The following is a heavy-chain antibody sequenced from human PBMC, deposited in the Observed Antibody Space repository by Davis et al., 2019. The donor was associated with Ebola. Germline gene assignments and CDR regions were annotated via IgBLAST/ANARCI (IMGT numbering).Heavy chain of an antibody. D-gene: IGHD1/OR15-1a*01. CDR1: DGSLSGYY. Sequence: SETLSLTCAVYDGSLSGYYWSWVRQPPGKGLEWIGEIYHSGSTNYNPSLKSRVTISVDKSKNQFSLKLSSVTAADTAVYYCARFRRTFYYYYGMDVWGQGTTVTVSS. CDR2: IYHSGST. CDR3: ARFRRTFYYYYGMDV. J-gene: IGHJ6*02. V-gene: IGHV4-34*01.